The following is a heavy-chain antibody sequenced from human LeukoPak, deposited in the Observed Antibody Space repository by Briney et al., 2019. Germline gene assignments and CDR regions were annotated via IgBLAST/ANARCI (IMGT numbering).Heavy chain of an antibody. J-gene: IGHJ6*03. Sequence: TPSETLSLTCTVSGGSISSGGYYWSCIRQPAGKGLEWIGRIYTSGSTNYSPSLKSRVTISVDPSKNQFSLKLSSVTAADTAVYYCARESTRAYYMDVWGKGTTVTVSS. CDR2: IYTSGST. D-gene: IGHD2/OR15-2a*01. V-gene: IGHV4-61*02. CDR3: ARESTRAYYMDV. CDR1: GGSISSGGYY.